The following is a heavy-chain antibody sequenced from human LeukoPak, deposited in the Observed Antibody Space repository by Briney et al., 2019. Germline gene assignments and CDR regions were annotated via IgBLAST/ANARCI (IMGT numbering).Heavy chain of an antibody. CDR3: ARDVYSSGWDITGFDP. CDR2: IYTSGSP. Sequence: PSDTLPLTRTVSGGSISSYYWSWIRQPAGKGLEWIGRIYTSGSPNYNPSLKSRVTMSVDTSKNQFSLKLSSVTAADTAVYYCARDVYSSGWDITGFDPWGQGTLVTVSS. D-gene: IGHD6-19*01. V-gene: IGHV4-4*07. CDR1: GGSISSYY. J-gene: IGHJ5*02.